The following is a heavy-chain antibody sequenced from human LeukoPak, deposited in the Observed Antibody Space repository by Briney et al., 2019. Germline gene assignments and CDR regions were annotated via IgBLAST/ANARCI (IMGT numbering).Heavy chain of an antibody. V-gene: IGHV1-2*02. CDR3: ARDLSIAAAGIDY. CDR1: GYTFTGYY. D-gene: IGHD6-13*01. Sequence: VASVKVSCKASGYTFTGYYMHWVRQAPGQGLGWMGWINPNSGGTNYAQKFQGRVTMTRDTSISTAYMELSRLRSDDTAVYYCARDLSIAAAGIDYWGQGTLVTVSS. CDR2: INPNSGGT. J-gene: IGHJ4*02.